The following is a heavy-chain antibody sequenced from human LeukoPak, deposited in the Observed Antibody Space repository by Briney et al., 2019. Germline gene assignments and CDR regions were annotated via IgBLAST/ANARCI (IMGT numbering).Heavy chain of an antibody. CDR1: GFTFSSYA. CDR3: AKGSSSWYVGRNDY. Sequence: GGSLRLSCAASGFTFSSYAMSWVRQAPGKGLEWVSAISGSGGSTYYADSVKGRFTISRDNSKNTLYLQMNSLRAEDTAVYYCAKGSSSWYVGRNDYWGRGTLVTVSS. D-gene: IGHD6-13*01. V-gene: IGHV3-23*01. CDR2: ISGSGGST. J-gene: IGHJ4*02.